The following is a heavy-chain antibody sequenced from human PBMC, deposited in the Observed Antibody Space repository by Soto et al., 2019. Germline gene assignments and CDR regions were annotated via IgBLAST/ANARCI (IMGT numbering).Heavy chain of an antibody. V-gene: IGHV4-30-4*01. D-gene: IGHD3-3*01. Sequence: QLRESGPGLVKPSQTLSLTCTVSGTPINSADFYWTWIRQPPGKGLEWIGYIYYSGTAFHNPSLRSRISMSVVTSQTQFSLRLNSVTAADTAVYYCARGYDFAGFSPYGLDVWGQGTTVTVSS. CDR2: IYYSGTA. CDR1: GTPINSADFY. CDR3: ARGYDFAGFSPYGLDV. J-gene: IGHJ6*02.